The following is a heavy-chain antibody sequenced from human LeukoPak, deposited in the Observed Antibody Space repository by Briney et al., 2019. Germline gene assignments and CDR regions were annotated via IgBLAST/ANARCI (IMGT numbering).Heavy chain of an antibody. CDR1: GGSISSSSYY. CDR3: AILTGRTTGFDY. V-gene: IGHV4-39*01. D-gene: IGHD2-2*01. CDR2: ICYSGGT. J-gene: IGHJ4*02. Sequence: SETLSLTCTVSGGSISSSSYYWGWIRLPPGKGLVWIGSICYSGGTYYNPSLNSRVTISVDTSKNQFSLKLSSVTAADTAVYYCAILTGRTTGFDYWGQGTLVTVSA.